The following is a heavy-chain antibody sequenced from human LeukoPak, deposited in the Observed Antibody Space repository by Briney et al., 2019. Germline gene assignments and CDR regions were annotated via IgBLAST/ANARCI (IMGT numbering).Heavy chain of an antibody. CDR3: ARAEGYGAIDY. D-gene: IGHD5-12*01. Sequence: GGSLRLSCAASGFTFSSYSMNWVRQAPGKELEWVSSISSSSYIYYADSVKGRFTISRDNAKNSLYLQMNSLTAEDTAFYYCARAEGYGAIDYWGQGTLVTVSS. V-gene: IGHV3-21*01. J-gene: IGHJ4*02. CDR2: ISSSSYI. CDR1: GFTFSSYS.